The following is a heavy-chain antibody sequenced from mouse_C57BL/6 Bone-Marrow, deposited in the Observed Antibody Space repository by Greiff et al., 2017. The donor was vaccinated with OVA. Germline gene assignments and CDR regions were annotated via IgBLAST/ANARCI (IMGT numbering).Heavy chain of an antibody. D-gene: IGHD2-13*01. CDR3: AGGDGFDY. CDR2: IDPSDSET. CDR1: GYTFTSYW. J-gene: IGHJ2*01. V-gene: IGHV1-52*01. Sequence: VQLQQPGAELVRPGSSVKLSCKASGYTFTSYWMNWVKQRPIQGLEWIGKIDPSDSETHYNQKFKDKATLTVDKSSSTAYMQLSSLTSEDSAVYYCAGGDGFDYWGQGTTLTVSS.